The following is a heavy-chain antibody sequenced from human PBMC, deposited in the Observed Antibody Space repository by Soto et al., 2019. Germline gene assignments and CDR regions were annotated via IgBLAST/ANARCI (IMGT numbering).Heavy chain of an antibody. V-gene: IGHV1-8*01. D-gene: IGHD2-2*01. CDR2: MNPNSGNT. CDR3: ARGEGVVAAAQTTGGY. Sequence: QVQLVQSGSELKKHGASVNVSCKASGYTFTSYASKWVRQATVQGLEWMGWMNPNSGNTGYAQKFQGRVTMTRNTSISTDYMELSRLRSEDPAVYYCARGEGVVAAAQTTGGYWGQGTLVTVSS. J-gene: IGHJ4*02. CDR1: GYTFTSYA.